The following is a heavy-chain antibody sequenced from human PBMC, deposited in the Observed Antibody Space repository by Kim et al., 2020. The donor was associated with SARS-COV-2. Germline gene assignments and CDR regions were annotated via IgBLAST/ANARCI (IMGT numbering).Heavy chain of an antibody. Sequence: GRSLRLSCGVYGFTFRSYWMSWVRQAPGKGLEWVANIKEDGSVKQYVDSVKGRFTISRDNARNSLYLQMNSLRADDTAVYYCARDGMLSYTSSWDYWGPGSLVTVSS. D-gene: IGHD6-13*01. V-gene: IGHV3-7*03. CDR2: IKEDGSVK. CDR3: ARDGMLSYTSSWDY. J-gene: IGHJ4*02. CDR1: GFTFRSYW.